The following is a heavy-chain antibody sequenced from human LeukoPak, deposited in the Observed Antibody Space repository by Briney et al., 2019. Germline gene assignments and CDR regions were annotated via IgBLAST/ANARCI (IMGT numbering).Heavy chain of an antibody. J-gene: IGHJ4*02. V-gene: IGHV3-66*01. D-gene: IGHD1-26*01. CDR2: IYSGGST. Sequence: PGGSLRLSCAASGFTVSSNYMSWVRQAPGKGLEWVSVIYSGGSTYYADSVKGRFTISRDNSKNTLYLQMNSLRAEDTAVYYCARDELGGRELPYYFDYWGQGTLVTVSS. CDR3: ARDELGGRELPYYFDY. CDR1: GFTVSSNY.